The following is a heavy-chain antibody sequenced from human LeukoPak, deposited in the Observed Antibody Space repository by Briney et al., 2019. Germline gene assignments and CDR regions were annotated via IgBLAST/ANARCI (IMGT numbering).Heavy chain of an antibody. J-gene: IGHJ4*02. CDR3: ARRSEFDNTHYHYFDY. CDR2: IYHSGST. V-gene: IGHV4-4*02. CDR1: GGSISSSNW. Sequence: SGTLSLACAVSGGSISSSNWWSWVRQPPGKGLEWIGEIYHSGSTNYNPSLKSRVTIFVDTSKNQFSLILHSVAAADTAVYYCARRSEFDNTHYHYFDYWGQGALVTVSS. D-gene: IGHD2-15*01.